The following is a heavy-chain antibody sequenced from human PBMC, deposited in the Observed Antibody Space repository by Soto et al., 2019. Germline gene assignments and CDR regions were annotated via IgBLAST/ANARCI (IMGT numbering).Heavy chain of an antibody. CDR2: ISSRGSTI. Sequence: SGGSLRLSCAASGFTFSDYYMSWIRQAPGKGLEWVSYISSRGSTIYYADSVKGRFTISRDNAKNSLYLQMNSLRAEDPAVYYCARLASVWPYYYYYIDVWGKGTTVTFSS. V-gene: IGHV3-11*01. CDR3: ARLASVWPYYYYYIDV. J-gene: IGHJ6*03. CDR1: GFTFSDYY. D-gene: IGHD6-19*01.